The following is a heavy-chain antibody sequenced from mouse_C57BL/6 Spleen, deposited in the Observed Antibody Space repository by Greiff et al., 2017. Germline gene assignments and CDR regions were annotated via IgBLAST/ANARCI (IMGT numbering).Heavy chain of an antibody. CDR1: GYTFTSYW. CDR2: IDPSDSYT. D-gene: IGHD2-1*01. V-gene: IGHV1-69*01. Sequence: QVQLQQPGAELVMPGASVKLSCKASGYTFTSYWMHWVKQRPGQGLEWIGEIDPSDSYTTYNQKFKGKSTLTVDKSSSTAYMQLSSLTSEDSAVYYCARNYYGSAMDYWGQGTSVTVSS. J-gene: IGHJ4*01. CDR3: ARNYYGSAMDY.